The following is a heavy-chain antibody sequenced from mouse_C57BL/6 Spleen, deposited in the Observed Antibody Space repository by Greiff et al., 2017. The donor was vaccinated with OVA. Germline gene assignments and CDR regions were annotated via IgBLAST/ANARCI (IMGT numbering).Heavy chain of an antibody. D-gene: IGHD3-2*02. J-gene: IGHJ2*01. CDR2: IDPSDSET. CDR1: GYTFTSYW. CDR3: ARATQAPHFDY. Sequence: VQLQQPGAELVRPGSSVKLSCKASGYTFTSYWMHWVKQRPIQGLEWIGNIDPSDSETHYNQKFKDKATLTVDKSSSAAYMQLSSLTSEDSAVYYCARATQAPHFDYWGQGTTLTVSS. V-gene: IGHV1-52*01.